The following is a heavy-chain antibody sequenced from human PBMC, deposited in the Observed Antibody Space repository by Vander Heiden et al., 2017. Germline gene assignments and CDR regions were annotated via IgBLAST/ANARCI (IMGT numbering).Heavy chain of an antibody. J-gene: IGHJ3*02. Sequence: EVQVVESGGGLGQPGRSLRLSCAASGFRFGEYAMHWVRQAPGKGLEWVSGISWNSGNMGYADSVRGRFTISRDNARNSLYLQMNCLRAEDTALYYCAKMEGAFDIWGQGTMVTVSS. V-gene: IGHV3-9*01. D-gene: IGHD1-1*01. CDR3: AKMEGAFDI. CDR2: ISWNSGNM. CDR1: GFRFGEYA.